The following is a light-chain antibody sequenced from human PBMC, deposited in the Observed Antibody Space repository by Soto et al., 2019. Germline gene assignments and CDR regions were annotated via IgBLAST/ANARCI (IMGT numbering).Light chain of an antibody. J-gene: IGLJ1*01. CDR1: SSNIGNNY. Sequence: QSVLTQPPSVSAAPGQKVTISCSGTSSNIGNNYVSWYQQLPGTAPKLLIYDNNKRPSGIPDRLSGSKSGTSATLGITGLQTGDDADYYCGTWDSSLSVHVFGTGTKLTVL. CDR2: DNN. CDR3: GTWDSSLSVHV. V-gene: IGLV1-51*01.